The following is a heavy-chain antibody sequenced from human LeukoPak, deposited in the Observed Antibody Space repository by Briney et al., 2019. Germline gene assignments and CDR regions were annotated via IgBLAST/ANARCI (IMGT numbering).Heavy chain of an antibody. Sequence: SETLSLTCTVSGGSISSYYWSWIRQPPGKGVEWIGYIYYSGSTNYNPSLKSRVTISVDTSKNQFSLKLSSVTAADTAVYYCAMAITIFGGPAFYYAMDVWGQGTTVTVSS. CDR1: GGSISSYY. V-gene: IGHV4-59*01. D-gene: IGHD3-3*01. CDR3: AMAITIFGGPAFYYAMDV. J-gene: IGHJ6*02. CDR2: IYYSGST.